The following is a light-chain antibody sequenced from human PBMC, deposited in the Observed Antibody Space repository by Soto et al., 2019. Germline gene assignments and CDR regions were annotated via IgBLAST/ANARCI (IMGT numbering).Light chain of an antibody. CDR1: SGHSSYV. CDR2: LNSDGSH. J-gene: IGLJ2*01. Sequence: QPVLTQSPPASASLGASVKLTCTLSSGHSSYVIAWHQHQPEKGPRYLMKLNSDGSHNKGDGIPDRFSGSSSGAERYLTIFSLQSEDEADYYCQTWATGVVFGGGTKLTVL. V-gene: IGLV4-69*01. CDR3: QTWATGVV.